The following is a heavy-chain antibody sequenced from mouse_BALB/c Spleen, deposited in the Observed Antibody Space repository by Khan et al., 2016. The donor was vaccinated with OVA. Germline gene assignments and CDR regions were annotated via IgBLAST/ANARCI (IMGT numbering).Heavy chain of an antibody. CDR3: ARDRYGSSPVWYFDV. CDR1: GFTFTDYY. Sequence: EVQGVESGGGLVQPGGSLRLSCATSGFTFTDYYMSWVRQPPGKALEWLGFIRNKANGYTTEYSASVKGRFTISKDNSQSILYLQMNTLRAEDSATYYWARDRYGSSPVWYFDVWGAGTTVTVSS. D-gene: IGHD1-1*01. CDR2: IRNKANGYTT. V-gene: IGHV7-3*02. J-gene: IGHJ1*01.